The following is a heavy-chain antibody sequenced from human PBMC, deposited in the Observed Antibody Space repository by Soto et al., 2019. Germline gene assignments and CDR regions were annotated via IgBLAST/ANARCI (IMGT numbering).Heavy chain of an antibody. D-gene: IGHD2-8*01. CDR2: FDPEDGET. J-gene: IGHJ6*02. CDR3: ARVGCTNGVCNYYYYYGMDV. V-gene: IGHV1-24*01. Sequence: ASVKVSCKVSGYTLTELSMHWVRQAPGKGLEWMGGFDPEDGETIYAQKFQGRVTMTEDTSTGTAYMELSSLRSEDTAVYYCARVGCTNGVCNYYYYYGMDVWGQGTTVTVSS. CDR1: GYTLTELS.